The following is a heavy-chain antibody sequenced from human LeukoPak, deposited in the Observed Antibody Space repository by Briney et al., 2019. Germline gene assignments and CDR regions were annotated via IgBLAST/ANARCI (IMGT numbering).Heavy chain of an antibody. V-gene: IGHV3-15*07. J-gene: IGHJ3*02. CDR2: IKSKTDGGTT. Sequence: AGGSLRLSCAASGFTLSSYGMNWVRQAPGKGLEWVGRIKSKTDGGTTDYAAPVKGRFTISRDDSKNTLYLQMNSLKTEDTAVYYCTTDPIATGGDAFDIWGQGTMVTVSS. CDR3: TTDPIATGGDAFDI. D-gene: IGHD2-15*01. CDR1: GFTLSSYG.